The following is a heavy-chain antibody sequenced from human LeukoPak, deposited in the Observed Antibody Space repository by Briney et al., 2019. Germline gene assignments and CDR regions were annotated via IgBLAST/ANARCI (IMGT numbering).Heavy chain of an antibody. J-gene: IGHJ4*02. CDR2: INPSGGST. CDR3: ARSMHYYDSSGYLALDY. Sequence: GASVTVSCKASGYTFTSYYMHWVRQAPGQGLEWMGIINPSGGSTSYAQKFQGRVTMTRDMSTSTVYMELSSLRSEDTAVYYCARSMHYYDSSGYLALDYWGQGTLVTVSS. CDR1: GYTFTSYY. D-gene: IGHD3-22*01. V-gene: IGHV1-46*01.